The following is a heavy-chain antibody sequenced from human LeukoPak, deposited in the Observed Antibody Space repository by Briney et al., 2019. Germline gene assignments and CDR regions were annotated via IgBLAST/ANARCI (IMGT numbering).Heavy chain of an antibody. Sequence: PGGSLRLSCAASGFTFRNYGMHWIRQAPGKGLEWLSYISSGSTIYYADSVKGRFTISRDNAKNSLYLQMNSLRAEDTAVYYCAAGTGLDAFDIWGQGTMVTVSS. CDR3: AAGTGLDAFDI. J-gene: IGHJ3*02. CDR2: ISSGSTI. CDR1: GFTFRNYG. D-gene: IGHD6-13*01. V-gene: IGHV3-48*04.